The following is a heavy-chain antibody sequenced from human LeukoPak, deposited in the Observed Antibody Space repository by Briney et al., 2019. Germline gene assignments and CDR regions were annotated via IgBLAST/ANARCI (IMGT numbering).Heavy chain of an antibody. D-gene: IGHD3-22*01. J-gene: IGHJ4*02. CDR1: GGTFSSYA. CDR3: ARGAREYYYDSSGYLSY. Sequence: ASVKVSCKASGGTFSSYAISWVRQAPGQGLEWMGIINPSGGSTSYAQKFQGRVTMTRDTSTSTVYMELSSLRSEDTAVYYCARGAREYYYDSSGYLSYWGQGTLVTVSS. V-gene: IGHV1-46*01. CDR2: INPSGGST.